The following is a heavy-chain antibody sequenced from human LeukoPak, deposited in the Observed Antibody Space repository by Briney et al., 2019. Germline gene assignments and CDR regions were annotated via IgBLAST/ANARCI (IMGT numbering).Heavy chain of an antibody. CDR2: ISSSGSTI. V-gene: IGHV3-11*01. Sequence: GGSLRLSCAGSGCTFSDYYMSWIRQAPGKGLEWVSYISSSGSTIYYADSVKGRFTISRDNSKNTLYLQMNSLRAEDTAVYYCAKDSDYDFWSGYYPLGYWGQGTLVTVSS. CDR3: AKDSDYDFWSGYYPLGY. D-gene: IGHD3-3*01. J-gene: IGHJ4*02. CDR1: GCTFSDYY.